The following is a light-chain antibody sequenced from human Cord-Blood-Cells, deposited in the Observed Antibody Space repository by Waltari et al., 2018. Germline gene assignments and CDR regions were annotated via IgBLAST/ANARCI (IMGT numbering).Light chain of an antibody. CDR2: EVS. CDR1: SSGVGSYNL. J-gene: IGLJ1*01. CDR3: CSYAGSSTYV. Sequence: HSALTQPASVPGSPGQYITISCTGTSSGVGSYNLVSWYQQHPGKAPKLMIYEVSKRPSGVSKRFSGSKSGNTASLTISGLQAEDEADYYCCSYAGSSTYVFGTGTKVTVL. V-gene: IGLV2-23*02.